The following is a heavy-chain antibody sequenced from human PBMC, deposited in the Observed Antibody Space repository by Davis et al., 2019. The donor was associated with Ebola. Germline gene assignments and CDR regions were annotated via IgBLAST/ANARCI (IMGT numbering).Heavy chain of an antibody. J-gene: IGHJ4*02. CDR2: ISSSGSTI. CDR3: AKERGSGYSYGTGDY. V-gene: IGHV3-11*01. Sequence: GGSLRLSCAASGFTFSDYYMSWIRQAPGKGLEWVSYISSSGSTIYYADSVKGRFTISRDNAKNSLYLQMNSLRAEDTAVYYCAKERGSGYSYGTGDYWGQGTLVTVSS. CDR1: GFTFSDYY. D-gene: IGHD5-18*01.